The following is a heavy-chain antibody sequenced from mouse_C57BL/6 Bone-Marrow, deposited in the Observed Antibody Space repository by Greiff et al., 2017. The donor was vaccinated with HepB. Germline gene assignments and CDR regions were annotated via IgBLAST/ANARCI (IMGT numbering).Heavy chain of an antibody. CDR3: ASTYYGSSYAWFAY. CDR1: GYSFTDYN. J-gene: IGHJ3*01. V-gene: IGHV1-39*01. D-gene: IGHD1-1*01. Sequence: EVQLQQSGPELVKPGASVKISCKASGYSFTDYNMNWVKQSNGKSLEWIGVINPNYGTTSYNQRFKGKATLTVDQSSSTAYMQLNSLTSEDSAVYYCASTYYGSSYAWFAYWGQGTLVTVSA. CDR2: INPNYGTT.